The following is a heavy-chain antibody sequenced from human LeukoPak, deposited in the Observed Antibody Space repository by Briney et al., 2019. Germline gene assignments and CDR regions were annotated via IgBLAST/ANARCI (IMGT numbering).Heavy chain of an antibody. J-gene: IGHJ3*02. CDR2: IYYSGST. V-gene: IGHV4-61*01. D-gene: IGHD1-26*01. Sequence: SETLSLTCTVSGGSVSSGSYYWSWIRQPPGKGPEWIGYIYYSGSTNYNPSLKSRVTISVDTSKNQFSLKLSSVTAADTAVYYCAAVGAQGAFDIWGQGTMVTVSS. CDR3: AAVGAQGAFDI. CDR1: GGSVSSGSYY.